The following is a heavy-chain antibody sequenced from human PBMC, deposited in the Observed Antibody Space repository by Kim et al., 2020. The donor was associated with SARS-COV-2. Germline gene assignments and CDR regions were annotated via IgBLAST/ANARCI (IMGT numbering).Heavy chain of an antibody. J-gene: IGHJ4*02. CDR2: IKSKTDGGTT. Sequence: GGSLRLSCAASGFTFSNAWMSWVRQAPGKGLEWVGRIKSKTDGGTTDYAAPVKGRFTISRDDSKNTLYLQMNSLKTEDTAVYYCTPTSRVAAAQFDYWGQGTLVTVSS. CDR3: TPTSRVAAAQFDY. V-gene: IGHV3-15*01. D-gene: IGHD2-15*01. CDR1: GFTFSNAW.